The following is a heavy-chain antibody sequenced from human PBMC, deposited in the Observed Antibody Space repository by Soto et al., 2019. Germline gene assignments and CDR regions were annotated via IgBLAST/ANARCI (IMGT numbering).Heavy chain of an antibody. CDR2: MNPNSGNT. V-gene: IGHV1-8*01. CDR1: GYTFTSYD. CDR3: ARGIAVAGSYYYYYGMDV. D-gene: IGHD6-19*01. J-gene: IGHJ6*02. Sequence: QVQLVQSGAEVKKPGASVKVSCKASGYTFTSYDINWVRQATGQGLEWMGWMNPNSGNTGYAQKFQGRVTMTRNTSISTAYMALSSLRSEDTAVYYCARGIAVAGSYYYYYGMDVWGQGTTVTVSS.